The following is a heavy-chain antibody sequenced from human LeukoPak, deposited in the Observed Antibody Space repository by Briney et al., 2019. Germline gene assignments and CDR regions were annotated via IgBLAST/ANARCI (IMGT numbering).Heavy chain of an antibody. CDR3: ARGSGYLGSGTYDFEY. CDR1: GFTFSHYE. J-gene: IGHJ4*02. CDR2: ISSTGSTM. V-gene: IGHV3-48*03. D-gene: IGHD3-10*01. Sequence: PGGSLRLSCAASGFTFSHYEMNWVRQAPGMGLQYISSISSTGSTMYYADSVKGRFTISRDNAKHSLYLQMNSLRADDTAVYCCARGSGYLGSGTYDFEYCGQGDLVTVSS.